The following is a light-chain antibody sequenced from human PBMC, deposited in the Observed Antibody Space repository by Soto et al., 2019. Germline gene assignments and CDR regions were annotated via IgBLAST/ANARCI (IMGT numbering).Light chain of an antibody. J-gene: IGKJ1*01. Sequence: EIMMTQSPATLSVSPGERATLSCRASQSVSSSLAWYQQKPGQAPRLLIYAASTRATGIPARFTGSGFGTEFTLTISSLQSEDFAVYHCQQYNDWLRTFGQGTKV. CDR2: AAS. CDR3: QQYNDWLRT. CDR1: QSVSSS. V-gene: IGKV3-15*01.